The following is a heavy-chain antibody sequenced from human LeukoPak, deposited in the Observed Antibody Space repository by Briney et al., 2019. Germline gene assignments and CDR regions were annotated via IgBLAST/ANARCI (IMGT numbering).Heavy chain of an antibody. CDR2: IYYSGST. J-gene: IGHJ4*02. CDR1: GGSISSYY. Sequence: SETLSLTCTVSGGSISSYYWSWIRQPPGKGLEWIGYIYYSGSTNYNPSLKSRVTISVDTSKNQFSLKLSSVTAADTAVYYCARVGDTAMVNDYWGQGTLVTVSS. D-gene: IGHD5-18*01. V-gene: IGHV4-59*01. CDR3: ARVGDTAMVNDY.